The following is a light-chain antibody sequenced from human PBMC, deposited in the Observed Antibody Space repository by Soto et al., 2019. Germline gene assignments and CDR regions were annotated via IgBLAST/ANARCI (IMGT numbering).Light chain of an antibody. J-gene: IGLJ1*01. Sequence: QSALTQPASVSGSPGQSITISCTGTSSDVGGYNYVSWYQQHPGKAPKLMIYEVSNRPSGVSNRFSGSKSGNTASLTISGLQAEDEADYCCSSYTSSSTYVFGTGTKGTVL. CDR2: EVS. CDR1: SSDVGGYNY. CDR3: SSYTSSSTYV. V-gene: IGLV2-14*01.